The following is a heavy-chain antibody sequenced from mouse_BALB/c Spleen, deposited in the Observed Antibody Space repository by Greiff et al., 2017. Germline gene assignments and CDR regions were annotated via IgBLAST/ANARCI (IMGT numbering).Heavy chain of an antibody. CDR1: GFTFSSYG. J-gene: IGHJ4*01. CDR3: ARDRPGDYAMDY. V-gene: IGHV5-6-3*01. Sequence: EVKLMESGGGLVQPGGSLKLSCAASGFTFSSYGMSWVRQTPDKRLELVATINSNGGSTYYPDSVKGRFTISRDNAKNTLYLQMSSLKSEDTAMYYCARDRPGDYAMDYWGQGTSVTVSS. CDR2: INSNGGST. D-gene: IGHD4-1*01.